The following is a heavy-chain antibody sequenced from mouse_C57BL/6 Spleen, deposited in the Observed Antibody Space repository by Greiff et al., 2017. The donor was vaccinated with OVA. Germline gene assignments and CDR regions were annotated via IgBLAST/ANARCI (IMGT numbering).Heavy chain of an antibody. Sequence: QVQLKESGAELAKPGASVKLSCKASGYTFTSYWMHWVKQRPGQGLEWIGYINPSSGYTKYNQKFKDKATLTADKSSSTAYMQLSSLTYEDSAVYYCAREKGSSYNWFAYWGQGTLVTVSA. V-gene: IGHV1-7*01. CDR2: INPSSGYT. CDR1: GYTFTSYW. CDR3: AREKGSSYNWFAY. D-gene: IGHD1-1*01. J-gene: IGHJ3*01.